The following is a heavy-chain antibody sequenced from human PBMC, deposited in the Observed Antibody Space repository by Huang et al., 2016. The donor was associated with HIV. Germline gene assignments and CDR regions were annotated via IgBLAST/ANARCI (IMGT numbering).Heavy chain of an antibody. J-gene: IGHJ4*02. V-gene: IGHV3-30*04. Sequence: QVQLGESGGGVVQPEKYLRLSCAASGFAFSSYAMNWVRQAPGKGPKWVAVISNDGNTMYYSYSVKGRFIISRDNSKNTLYLQMNSLRGEDTAIYYCARGGILGTSWYRPFDYWGQGTLVTVSS. CDR3: ARGGILGTSWYRPFDY. D-gene: IGHD6-13*01. CDR1: GFAFSSYA. CDR2: ISNDGNTM.